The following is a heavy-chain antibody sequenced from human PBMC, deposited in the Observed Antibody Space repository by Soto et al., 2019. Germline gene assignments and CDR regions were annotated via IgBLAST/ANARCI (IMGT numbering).Heavy chain of an antibody. V-gene: IGHV1-2*02. J-gene: IGHJ4*02. Sequence: ASVKVSCKASGYTFTGYYMHWVRQAPGQGLEWMGWINPNSGGTNYAQKFQGRVTMTRDTSISTAYMELSRLRSNDTAVYYCARDRGGYNWNYLTDYWGQGTLVPVSS. CDR2: INPNSGGT. D-gene: IGHD1-7*01. CDR1: GYTFTGYY. CDR3: ARDRGGYNWNYLTDY.